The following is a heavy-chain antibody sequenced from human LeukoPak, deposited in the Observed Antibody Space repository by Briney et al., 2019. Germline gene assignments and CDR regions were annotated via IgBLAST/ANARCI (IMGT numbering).Heavy chain of an antibody. Sequence: PGGSLRLSCAASGFTVSSNYMSWVRQAPGKGLEWVSVIYSGGTTYYADSVKGRFTISRDNAKNSLYLQMNSLRAEDTALYYCARARSTGYYVADYWGQGTLVTVSS. D-gene: IGHD3-9*01. V-gene: IGHV3-53*01. CDR2: IYSGGTT. CDR3: ARARSTGYYVADY. J-gene: IGHJ4*02. CDR1: GFTVSSNY.